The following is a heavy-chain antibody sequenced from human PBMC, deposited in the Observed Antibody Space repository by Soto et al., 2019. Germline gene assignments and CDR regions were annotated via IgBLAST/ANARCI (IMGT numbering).Heavy chain of an antibody. CDR2: ISYDGGNQ. CDR3: ARGPITQTSFIDH. D-gene: IGHD1-20*01. J-gene: IGHJ4*02. CDR1: GFTFSSYP. Sequence: VGSLRLSCEASGFTFSSYPMHWVRQAPGKGLEWVTVISYDGGNQYYADSVKGRFTISRDNSKDTLYLQMHSLRSDDTAVYFCARGPITQTSFIDHWGQGTLVT. V-gene: IGHV3-30-3*01.